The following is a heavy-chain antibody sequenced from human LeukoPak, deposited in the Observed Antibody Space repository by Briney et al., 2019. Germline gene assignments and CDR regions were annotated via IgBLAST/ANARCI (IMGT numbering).Heavy chain of an antibody. CDR3: ASTSGYGDYDY. CDR1: GDSISSSSYY. V-gene: IGHV4-39*07. D-gene: IGHD4-17*01. J-gene: IGHJ4*02. CDR2: IFYSGIT. Sequence: SETLSLTCTVSGDSISSSSYYWGWIRQPPGGGLEWIGSIFYSGITSYYPSLKSRVTISVDTSKNQFSLKLSSVTAADTAVYYCASTSGYGDYDYWGQGTLVTVSS.